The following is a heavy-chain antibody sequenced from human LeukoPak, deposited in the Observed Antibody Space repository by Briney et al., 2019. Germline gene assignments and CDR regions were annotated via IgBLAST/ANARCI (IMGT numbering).Heavy chain of an antibody. Sequence: SVKVSSKTSGGTFSSYAISWVRQAPGQGLEWMGRIIPIFGTANYAQKFQGRVTITTDESTSTAYMELSSLRSEDTAVYYCARDRAATNSYYYYMDVWGKGTTVTVSS. V-gene: IGHV1-69*05. CDR3: ARDRAATNSYYYYMDV. CDR1: GGTFSSYA. J-gene: IGHJ6*03. CDR2: IIPIFGTA. D-gene: IGHD5-12*01.